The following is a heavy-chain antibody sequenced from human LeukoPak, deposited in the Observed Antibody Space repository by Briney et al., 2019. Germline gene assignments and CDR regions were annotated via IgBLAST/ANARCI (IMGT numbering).Heavy chain of an antibody. CDR1: GFTFSSYW. J-gene: IGHJ6*02. Sequence: GGSLRLSCGASGFTFSSYWMSWVRQAPGKGLGWVANIKQDGSEKYYVDSVKGRFTISRDNAKNSLYLQMNSLRAEDTAVYYCAGDYGDYYYYGMDVWGQGTTVTVSS. CDR2: IKQDGSEK. CDR3: AGDYGDYYYYGMDV. D-gene: IGHD4-17*01. V-gene: IGHV3-7*01.